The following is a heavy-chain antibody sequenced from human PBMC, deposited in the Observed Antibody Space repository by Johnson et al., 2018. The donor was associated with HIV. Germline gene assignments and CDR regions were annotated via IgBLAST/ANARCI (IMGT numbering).Heavy chain of an antibody. CDR1: GFTFSGSA. CDR2: TSHDGSNK. Sequence: QVQLVESGGGLVQPGGSLKLSCAASGFTFSGSAMHWVRQAPGKGLEWVSVTSHDGSNKYYADSVRGRFTISRDSSKNTLYLQMNSLRAGDTAVYYCARGDRYHAFDIWGQGTMVTVSS. CDR3: ARGDRYHAFDI. V-gene: IGHV3-30-3*01. D-gene: IGHD3-16*02. J-gene: IGHJ3*02.